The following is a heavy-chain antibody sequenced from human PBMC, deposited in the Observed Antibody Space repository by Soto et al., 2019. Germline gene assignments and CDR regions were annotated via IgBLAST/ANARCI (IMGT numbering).Heavy chain of an antibody. CDR1: GGSFSGYY. CDR2: INHSGST. CDR3: ARDTGFWSGYYYYYGMDV. J-gene: IGHJ6*02. D-gene: IGHD3-3*01. V-gene: IGHV4-34*01. Sequence: SETLALTCAVYGGSFSGYYLSWIRQPPGKGLKWIGEINHSGSTNYNPSLKSRVTISVDTSKNQFSLKLSSVTAADTAVYYCARDTGFWSGYYYYYGMDVWGQGTTIT.